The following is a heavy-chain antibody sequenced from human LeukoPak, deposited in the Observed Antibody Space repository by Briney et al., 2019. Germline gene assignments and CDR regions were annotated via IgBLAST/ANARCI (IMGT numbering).Heavy chain of an antibody. CDR1: GLTDSRNY. D-gene: IGHD5-24*01. CDR3: ARGDRYNFFDC. CDR2: IYIDGNT. Sequence: PGGSLRLPSAASGLTDSRNYMIWATQAPGKGLEWVSVIYIDGNTYYADSVRGRFTISRDNSKNTVYLQMNSLRAEDTAVYYCARGDRYNFFDCCSQGTLVTVSS. J-gene: IGHJ4*02. V-gene: IGHV3-66*01.